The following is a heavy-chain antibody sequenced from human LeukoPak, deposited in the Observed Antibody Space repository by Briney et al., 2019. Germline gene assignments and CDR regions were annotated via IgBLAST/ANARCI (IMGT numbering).Heavy chain of an antibody. CDR3: ARITMVRGVRGSHYYYYYGMDV. CDR2: IYYSWST. D-gene: IGHD3-10*01. J-gene: IGHJ6*02. Sequence: PSETLSLTCTVSGGSISSYYGSCLRQPPGRGLEWIGYIYYSWSTNYNPSLERRVTISVDTSKNQFSLKLSSVTAADTAVYYCARITMVRGVRGSHYYYYYGMDVWGQGTTVTVSS. V-gene: IGHV4-59*01. CDR1: GGSISSYY.